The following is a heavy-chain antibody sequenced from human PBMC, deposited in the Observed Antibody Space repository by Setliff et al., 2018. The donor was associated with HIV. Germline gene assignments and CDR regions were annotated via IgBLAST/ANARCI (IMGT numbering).Heavy chain of an antibody. J-gene: IGHJ6*03. Sequence: GGSLRLSCAASGFTFSDYWMTWVRQAPGKGLEWVANIKQDGSEKYCVDSVKGRFTISRDNAKNSLYLQMNSLGAEDTAVYYCARGRRVSSNYYYYYYMDVWGKGTTVTVSS. V-gene: IGHV3-7*03. D-gene: IGHD2-2*01. CDR3: ARGRRVSSNYYYYYYMDV. CDR2: IKQDGSEK. CDR1: GFTFSDYW.